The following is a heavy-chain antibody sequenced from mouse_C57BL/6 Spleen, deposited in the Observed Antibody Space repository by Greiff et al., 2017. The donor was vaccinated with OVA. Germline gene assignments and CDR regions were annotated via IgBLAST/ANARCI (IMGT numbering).Heavy chain of an antibody. J-gene: IGHJ4*01. CDR3: ARLNDYDAMDY. CDR1: GYTFTSYW. CDR2: IYPGSGST. V-gene: IGHV1-55*01. Sequence: VKLKQPGAELVKPGASVKMSCKASGYTFTSYWITWVKQRPGQGLEWIGDIYPGSGSTNYNEKFKSKATLTVDTSSSTAYMQLSSLTSEDSAVYYCARLNDYDAMDYWGQGTSVTVSS.